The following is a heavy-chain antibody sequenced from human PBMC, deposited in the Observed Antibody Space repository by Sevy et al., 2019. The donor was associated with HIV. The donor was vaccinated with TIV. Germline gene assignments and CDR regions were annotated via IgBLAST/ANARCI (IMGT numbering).Heavy chain of an antibody. D-gene: IGHD6-19*01. CDR2: IWYDGSNK. Sequence: GGSLRLSCAASGFTFSSYGMHWVRQAPGKGLEWVAVIWYDGSNKYYADSVKGRFTNSRDNSGNTLYLQMNSLRAEDTAVYYCARDLGPPYSSGWYSRYYYYYGMDVWGQGTTVTVSS. CDR1: GFTFSSYG. J-gene: IGHJ6*02. V-gene: IGHV3-33*01. CDR3: ARDLGPPYSSGWYSRYYYYYGMDV.